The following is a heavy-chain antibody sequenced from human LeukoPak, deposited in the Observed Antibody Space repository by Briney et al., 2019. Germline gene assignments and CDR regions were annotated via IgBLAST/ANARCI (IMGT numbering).Heavy chain of an antibody. V-gene: IGHV3-23*01. CDR2: ISGSGGST. D-gene: IGHD5-12*01. CDR1: GFTFSSYA. Sequence: GGSLRLSCAASGFTFSSYAMSWVRQAPGKGLEWVSAISGSGGSTYYADSVKGRFTIPRDNSKNTLYLQMNSLRAEDTAVYYCAKSVAEGNFGYWGQGTLVTVSS. J-gene: IGHJ4*02. CDR3: AKSVAEGNFGY.